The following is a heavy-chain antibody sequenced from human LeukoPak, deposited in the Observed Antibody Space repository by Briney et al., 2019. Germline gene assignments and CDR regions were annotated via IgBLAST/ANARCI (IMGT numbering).Heavy chain of an antibody. CDR2: ISSSSSYI. CDR1: GFTFSSYS. V-gene: IGHV3-21*01. Sequence: GSLRLSFAASGFTFSSYSINWVRQAPGKGLEWVSSISSSSSYIYYADSVKGRFTISRDNAKNSLYLQMNSLRAEDTAVYYCARERPDSSGYYNAFDIWGQGTMVTVSS. D-gene: IGHD3-22*01. J-gene: IGHJ3*02. CDR3: ARERPDSSGYYNAFDI.